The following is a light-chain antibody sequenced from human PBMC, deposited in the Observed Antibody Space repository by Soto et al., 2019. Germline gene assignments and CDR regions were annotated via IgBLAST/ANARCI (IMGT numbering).Light chain of an antibody. CDR1: SSDDGGYNY. J-gene: IGLJ2*01. CDR3: SSFAGGGNPVL. CDR2: EVT. Sequence: QSALTQPPSASGSLGQSVTISCTGTSSDDGGYNYVSWHQQHPGKAPKVMIYEVTKRPPGVPDRFSGSKSGNTASLTVSGLQAEDEADYYCSSFAGGGNPVLLGGGTKVTVL. V-gene: IGLV2-8*01.